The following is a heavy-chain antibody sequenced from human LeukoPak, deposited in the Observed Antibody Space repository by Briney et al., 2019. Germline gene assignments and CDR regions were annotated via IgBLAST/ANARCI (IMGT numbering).Heavy chain of an antibody. CDR1: GGSISSYY. CDR3: ARGGYSSGWYYFDY. Sequence: SETLSLTCTVSGGSISSYYWSWIRQPPGKGLEWIGYIYYSGSTNYNPSLKSRVTISVDTSKNQFSLKLSSVTAADTAVYYCARGGYSSGWYYFDYWGQGTLVTVSS. CDR2: IYYSGST. D-gene: IGHD6-19*01. J-gene: IGHJ4*02. V-gene: IGHV4-59*01.